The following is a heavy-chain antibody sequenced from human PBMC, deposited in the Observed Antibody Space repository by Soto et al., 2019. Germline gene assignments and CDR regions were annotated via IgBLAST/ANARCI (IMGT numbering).Heavy chain of an antibody. J-gene: IGHJ4*02. D-gene: IGHD2-2*01. CDR1: GGSFSGYY. Sequence: SETLSLTCAVYGGSFSGYYWSWIRQPPGKGLEWIGEINHSGSTNYNPSLKSRVTISVDTSKNQFSLKLGSVTAADTAVYYCARSLPHCSSTSCYHVPGGSAFDYWGQGTLVTVSS. V-gene: IGHV4-34*01. CDR2: INHSGST. CDR3: ARSLPHCSSTSCYHVPGGSAFDY.